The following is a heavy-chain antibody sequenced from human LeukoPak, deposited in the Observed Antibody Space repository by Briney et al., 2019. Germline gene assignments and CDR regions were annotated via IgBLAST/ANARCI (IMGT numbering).Heavy chain of an antibody. V-gene: IGHV3-53*01. D-gene: IGHD3-10*01. J-gene: IGHJ4*02. Sequence: PGGSLRLSCAVSGLNVSSNYMSWVRQAPGKGLKRVSAIYSGGSTFYADSVKGRFTISRDNSKNTLYLQMNSLRAEDTAVYYCARDPYNSGSSYFDYWGQGTLVTVSS. CDR1: GLNVSSNY. CDR3: ARDPYNSGSSYFDY. CDR2: IYSGGST.